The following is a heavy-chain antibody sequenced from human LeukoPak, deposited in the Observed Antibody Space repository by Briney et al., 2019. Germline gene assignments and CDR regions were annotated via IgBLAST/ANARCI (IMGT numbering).Heavy chain of an antibody. CDR3: ARDQETPTTTVATIRYYFDS. Sequence: PGRSLRLSCAASGFTFSSYAMHWVRQAPGKGLEWVALISYDGSNKYYADSVKGRFTISRDNSKNTLYLQMNSLRVEDTAVYYCARDQETPTTTVATIRYYFDSWGQGTLVTVSS. V-gene: IGHV3-30-3*01. CDR1: GFTFSSYA. CDR2: ISYDGSNK. D-gene: IGHD5-12*01. J-gene: IGHJ4*02.